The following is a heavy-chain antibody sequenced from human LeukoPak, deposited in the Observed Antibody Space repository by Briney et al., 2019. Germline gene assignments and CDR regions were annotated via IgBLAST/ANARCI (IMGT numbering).Heavy chain of an antibody. CDR3: ANMGYSYAPGLFDP. D-gene: IGHD5-18*01. CDR1: GGSISSSGYY. CDR2: TYYSGSN. V-gene: IGHV4-39*07. Sequence: PSETLSLTCTVSGGSISSSGYYWGWIRQTPGKGLEWIGSTYYSGSNYHNPSLKSRVSMSVDTSKNQFSLKLSSVTAADTAVYYCANMGYSYAPGLFDPWGQGTLVTVSS. J-gene: IGHJ5*02.